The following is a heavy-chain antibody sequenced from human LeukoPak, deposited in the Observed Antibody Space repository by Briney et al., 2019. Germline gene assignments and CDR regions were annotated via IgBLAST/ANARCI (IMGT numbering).Heavy chain of an antibody. CDR2: ISGSGGST. CDR3: AKEPYYDIFPTGWFDP. J-gene: IGHJ5*02. CDR1: GFTFSNHG. D-gene: IGHD3-9*01. V-gene: IGHV3-23*01. Sequence: GGSLRLSCAASGFTFSNHGMTWVRQAPGKGLEWVSAISGSGGSTYYADSVRGRFTISRDNSKNTMYLQMNSLRAGDTAIYHCAKEPYYDIFPTGWFDPWGQGTLVTVSS.